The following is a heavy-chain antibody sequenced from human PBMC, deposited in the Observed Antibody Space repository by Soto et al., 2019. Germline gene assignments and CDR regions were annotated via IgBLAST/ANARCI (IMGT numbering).Heavy chain of an antibody. CDR2: TVPVFNTA. CDR1: GGTLSDHG. D-gene: IGHD3-10*01. J-gene: IGHJ3*02. CDR3: ARGVYGSGNYYTGPSAFDI. V-gene: IGHV1-69*06. Sequence: QVQLEQSGAEVQKPGSSVKISCKTYGGTLSDHGVSWLRQAPGQGLEWVGGTVPVFNTAKYVPKFQGRVTIAADKSTNIAYMELGSLRSDDTAFYYCARGVYGSGNYYTGPSAFDIWGQGTLVIVSS.